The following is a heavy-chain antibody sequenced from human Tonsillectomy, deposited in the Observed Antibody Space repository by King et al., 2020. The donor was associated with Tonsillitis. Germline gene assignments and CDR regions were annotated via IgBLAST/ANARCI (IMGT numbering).Heavy chain of an antibody. Sequence: QLVQSGAEVKKPGSSVKVSCKASGGTFSNYPISWVRQAPGQGPEWMGGIIPMFATPNYAQKFQGRVTITPDESPHTANMELSSLRSDDTAVYYCAGVVEPYGSGSYFLGYWGQGTLVTVSS. D-gene: IGHD3-10*01. CDR2: IIPMFATP. J-gene: IGHJ4*02. CDR1: GGTFSNYP. V-gene: IGHV1-69*01. CDR3: AGVVEPYGSGSYFLGY.